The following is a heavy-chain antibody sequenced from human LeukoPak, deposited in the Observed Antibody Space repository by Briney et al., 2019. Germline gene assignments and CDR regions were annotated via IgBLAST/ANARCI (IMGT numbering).Heavy chain of an antibody. D-gene: IGHD2-2*01. V-gene: IGHV3-21*01. CDR3: ARGKPCNSTSCYDFDY. J-gene: IGHJ4*02. CDR1: GFNFSSHS. Sequence: PGGSLRLSCAASGFNFSSHSMNWVRQAPGKGLEWVSTINSSSSYIYYADSVKGRFTISRDNAKNSLYLQMNSLTAEHTAVYYCARGKPCNSTSCYDFDYWPQGTLVRVSS. CDR2: INSSSSYI.